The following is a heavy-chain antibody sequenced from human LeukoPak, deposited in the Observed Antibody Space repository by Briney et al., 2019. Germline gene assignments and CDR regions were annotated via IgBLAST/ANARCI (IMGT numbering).Heavy chain of an antibody. CDR3: ARSREYGGYFDT. CDR2: INPSGGST. J-gene: IGHJ4*02. CDR1: GYTFNSYN. D-gene: IGHD4-23*01. Sequence: ASVTLSRKASGYTFNSYNINWVRLAPAPGIERMGIINPSGGSTSYAQKLQGRVTMTRDTSTSTLYMELSSLRYEDTAVYYCARSREYGGYFDTWGEGDLVTVSS. V-gene: IGHV1-46*02.